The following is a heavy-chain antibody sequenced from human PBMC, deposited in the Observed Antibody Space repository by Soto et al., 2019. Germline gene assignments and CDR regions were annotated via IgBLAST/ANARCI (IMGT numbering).Heavy chain of an antibody. CDR2: ISSSSSYI. V-gene: IGHV3-21*01. J-gene: IGHJ4*02. CDR3: AREYCSGGSCQGGY. Sequence: GGSLRLSCAASGFTFSSYSMNWVRQAPGKGLEWVSSISSSSSYIYYADSVKGRFTISRDNAKNSLYLQMNSLRAEDTAVYYCAREYCSGGSCQGGYWGQGTLVTVSS. CDR1: GFTFSSYS. D-gene: IGHD2-15*01.